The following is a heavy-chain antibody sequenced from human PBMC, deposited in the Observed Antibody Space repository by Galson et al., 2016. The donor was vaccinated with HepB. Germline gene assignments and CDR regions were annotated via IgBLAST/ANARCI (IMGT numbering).Heavy chain of an antibody. J-gene: IGHJ4*02. V-gene: IGHV4-4*02. Sequence: SETLSLTCAVSGGSISRSSWWSWVRQTPGKGLEWIGDIYHSGSTNYNPSLESRVTISVDKSKNLFSLKLTSVTAADTAVYYCARAYGDTNFDSWGQGTLVTVSS. D-gene: IGHD4-17*01. CDR2: IYHSGST. CDR3: ARAYGDTNFDS. CDR1: GGSISRSSW.